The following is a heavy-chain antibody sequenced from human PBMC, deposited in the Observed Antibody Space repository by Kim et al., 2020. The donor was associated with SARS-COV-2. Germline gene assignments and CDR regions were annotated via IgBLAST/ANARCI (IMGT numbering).Heavy chain of an antibody. J-gene: IGHJ4*02. D-gene: IGHD6-25*01. CDR1: GGSISNYY. V-gene: IGHV4-59*01. Sequence: SETLSLTCHVSGGSISNYYRGWIRQPPGKGLEWIGNGDDAGHINYNPSLKSRVAISLDTSKNQFYLRLSSVSAADTAIYYCTRERSVTWLTRGLLDCWGQGTLVTVSS. CDR3: TRERSVTWLTRGLLDC. CDR2: GDDAGHI.